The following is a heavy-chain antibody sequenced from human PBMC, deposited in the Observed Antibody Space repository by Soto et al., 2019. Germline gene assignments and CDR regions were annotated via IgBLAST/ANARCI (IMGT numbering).Heavy chain of an antibody. CDR2: ISGSGGST. CDR1: GFTFSSYA. J-gene: IGHJ6*02. Sequence: GGSLRLSCAASGFTFSSYAMSWVRQAPGKGLEWVSAISGSGGSTYYADSVKGRFTISRDNSKNTLYLQMNSLRAEDTAVYYCAKGGLFPHIVVEPAALKDDYYYYGMDVWGQGTTVTVSS. CDR3: AKGGLFPHIVVEPAALKDDYYYYGMDV. V-gene: IGHV3-23*01. D-gene: IGHD2-2*01.